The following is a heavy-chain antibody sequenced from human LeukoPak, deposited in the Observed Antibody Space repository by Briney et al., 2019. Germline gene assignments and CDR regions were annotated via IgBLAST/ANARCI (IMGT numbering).Heavy chain of an antibody. Sequence: GGSLRLSCAASGLTFSSYWMSWVRQAPGKGLEWVANIKQDGSEKYYVDSVKGRFTISRDNAKNSLYLQMNSLRAEDTAVYYCAMGPFDYYYYMDVWGKGTTVTVSS. CDR3: AMGPFDYYYYMDV. D-gene: IGHD3-16*01. J-gene: IGHJ6*03. CDR2: IKQDGSEK. V-gene: IGHV3-7*01. CDR1: GLTFSSYW.